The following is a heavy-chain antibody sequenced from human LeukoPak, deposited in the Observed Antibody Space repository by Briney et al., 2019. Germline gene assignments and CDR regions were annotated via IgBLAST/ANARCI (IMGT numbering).Heavy chain of an antibody. Sequence: GGSLRLSCAASGFTFSDYYMSWIRQAPGKGLEWVSYISSSSYTNYADSVKGRFTISRDNAKNSLYLQMNSLRAEDTAVYYCARAYYDSSGYYGVVDYWGQGTLVTVSS. CDR2: ISSSSYT. CDR1: GFTFSDYY. CDR3: ARAYYDSSGYYGVVDY. V-gene: IGHV3-11*05. D-gene: IGHD3-22*01. J-gene: IGHJ4*02.